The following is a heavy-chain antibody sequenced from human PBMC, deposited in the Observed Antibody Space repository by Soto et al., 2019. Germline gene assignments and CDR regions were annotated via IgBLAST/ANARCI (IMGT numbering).Heavy chain of an antibody. V-gene: IGHV4-39*07. CDR2: IYYSGST. J-gene: IGHJ5*02. Sequence: PSETLSLTCTVSGGSISSSSYYWGWIRQPPGKGLEWIGSIYYSGSTYYNPSLRSRVTISVDTSKDQFSLKLRSVTAADTAVYYCARTNWNANWFDPWGQGTLVTVSS. CDR3: ARTNWNANWFDP. CDR1: GGSISSSSYY. D-gene: IGHD1-20*01.